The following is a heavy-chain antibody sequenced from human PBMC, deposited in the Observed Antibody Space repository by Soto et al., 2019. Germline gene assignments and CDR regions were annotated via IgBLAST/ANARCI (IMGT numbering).Heavy chain of an antibody. V-gene: IGHV4-31*03. D-gene: IGHD5-12*01. CDR1: GGSVSSGAYY. CDR3: ARARLRAVYAFDI. CDR2: IYYSGST. Sequence: SETLSLPCTLSGGSVSSGAYYWTWIRQRPGKGLEWIGYIYYSGSTYYSPSLESRLSISLDTSKNQFSLRLSSVTAADTAMYYCARARLRAVYAFDIWGQGTMVTVS. J-gene: IGHJ3*02.